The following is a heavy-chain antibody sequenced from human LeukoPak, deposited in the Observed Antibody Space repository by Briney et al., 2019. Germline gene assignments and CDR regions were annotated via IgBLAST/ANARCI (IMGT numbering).Heavy chain of an antibody. CDR2: INWNGGST. D-gene: IGHD2-2*01. CDR1: GFTFDDYG. J-gene: IGHJ6*03. CDR3: ARDGCSSTSCYAPGDYMDV. V-gene: IGHV3-20*04. Sequence: GGSLRLSCAASGFTFDDYGMSWVRQAPGKGLEWVSGINWNGGSTGYADSVKGRFTISRDNAKNSLYLQMNSLRAEDTALYYCARDGCSSTSCYAPGDYMDVWSKGTTVTVSS.